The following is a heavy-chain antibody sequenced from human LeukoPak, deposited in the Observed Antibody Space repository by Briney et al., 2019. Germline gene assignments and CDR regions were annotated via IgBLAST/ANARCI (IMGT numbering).Heavy chain of an antibody. CDR2: ISAYNGDT. Sequence: ASVQVSCKASGYTFSRYGISWVRQAPGQGLEWMGWISAYNGDTKYAQSVQDRITMTTDTTTTTAYMELRSLSSDDTAVYYCARPANMHLDWFMDYWGQGTLVTVSS. D-gene: IGHD3-9*01. CDR1: GYTFSRYG. J-gene: IGHJ4*02. V-gene: IGHV1-18*01. CDR3: ARPANMHLDWFMDY.